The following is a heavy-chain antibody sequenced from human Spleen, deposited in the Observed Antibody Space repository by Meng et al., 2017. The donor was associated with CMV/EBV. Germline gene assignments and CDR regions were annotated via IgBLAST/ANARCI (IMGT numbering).Heavy chain of an antibody. Sequence: FTGYYLYWVRQAPGQGLEWMGWINPNNGGTNYAQRFQGRVTMTRDTSITTVYMELSRLRSDDTAVYYCARGKLTGTTDYYYYYGMDVWGQGTTVTVSS. V-gene: IGHV1-2*02. D-gene: IGHD1-20*01. J-gene: IGHJ6*02. CDR3: ARGKLTGTTDYYYYYGMDV. CDR1: FTGYY. CDR2: INPNNGGT.